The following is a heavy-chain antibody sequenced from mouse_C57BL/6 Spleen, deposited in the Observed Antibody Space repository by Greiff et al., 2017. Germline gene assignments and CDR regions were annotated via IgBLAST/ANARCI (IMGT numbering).Heavy chain of an antibody. Sequence: EVQGVESGGGLVKPGGSLKLSCAASGFTFSSYTMSWVRQTPEKRLEWVATISGGGGNTYYPDSVKGRFTISRDNAKNTLYLQMSSLRSEDTALYYCARHGGYYLYFDYWGQGTTLTVSS. D-gene: IGHD2-3*01. CDR3: ARHGGYYLYFDY. V-gene: IGHV5-9*01. CDR1: GFTFSSYT. J-gene: IGHJ2*01. CDR2: ISGGGGNT.